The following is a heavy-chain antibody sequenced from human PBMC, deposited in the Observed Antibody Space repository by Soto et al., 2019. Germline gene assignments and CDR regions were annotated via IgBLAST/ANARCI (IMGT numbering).Heavy chain of an antibody. Sequence: SVKVSCKASGGTFSSYAISWVRQAPGQGLEWMGGIIPIFGTANYAQKFQGRVTITADESTSTAYMELSSLRSEDTAVHYCASLRIFSSWYQGWFDPWGQGTLVTVSS. CDR1: GGTFSSYA. CDR3: ASLRIFSSWYQGWFDP. D-gene: IGHD6-13*01. CDR2: IIPIFGTA. V-gene: IGHV1-69*13. J-gene: IGHJ5*02.